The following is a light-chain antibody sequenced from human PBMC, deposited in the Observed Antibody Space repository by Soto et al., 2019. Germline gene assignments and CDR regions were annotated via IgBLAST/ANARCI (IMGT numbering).Light chain of an antibody. CDR2: DVS. CDR1: QSVSSY. Sequence: EIVLTQSPATLSLSPGERATLSCRASQSVSSYLAWYQQKPGQAPRLLIYDVSNRATGIPARFSGSGSGTDFTLTISSLKPEDFAVYYCQQRSNWPPYTFGQGTKLEIK. J-gene: IGKJ2*01. CDR3: QQRSNWPPYT. V-gene: IGKV3-11*01.